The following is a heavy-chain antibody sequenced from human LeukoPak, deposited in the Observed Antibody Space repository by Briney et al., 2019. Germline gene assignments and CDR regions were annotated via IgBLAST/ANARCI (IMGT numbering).Heavy chain of an antibody. CDR2: IYYSGST. V-gene: IGHV4-31*03. J-gene: IGHJ6*02. Sequence: SETLSLTCTVSDGSISSGGYYWSWIRQHPGKGLEWIGYIYYSGSTYYNPSLKSRVTVSVDTSKNQFSLKLSSVTAADTAVYYCASSGYSSRAGYYGMDVWGQGTTVTVSS. D-gene: IGHD6-13*01. CDR3: ASSGYSSRAGYYGMDV. CDR1: DGSISSGGYY.